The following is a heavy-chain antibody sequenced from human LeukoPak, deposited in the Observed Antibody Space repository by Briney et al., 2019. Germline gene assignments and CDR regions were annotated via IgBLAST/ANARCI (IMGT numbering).Heavy chain of an antibody. CDR2: FYDSRDT. CDR3: ARLLRPGGRTGDAFDV. D-gene: IGHD1-26*01. J-gene: IGHJ3*01. CDR1: GDSINNHH. Sequence: SETLSLTCYVSGDSINNHHWARIRQPPGAGLEWIGYFYDSRDTNSNPSLKRRVTISVDMPNSQFSLTMTSVTAADTAIYYCARLLRPGGRTGDAFDVWGQGTMVTVSS. V-gene: IGHV4-59*08.